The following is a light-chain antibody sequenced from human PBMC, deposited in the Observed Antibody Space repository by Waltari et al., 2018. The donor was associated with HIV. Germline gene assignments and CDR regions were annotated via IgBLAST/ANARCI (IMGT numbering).Light chain of an antibody. Sequence: QSALTQPASVSGSPGQSITISCTGTRSDIGGYNYVSWYQQHPGKAPKLMIYEVSNRPSGVSNRFSGSKSGNTASLTISGLQAEDEADYYCCSYTTSSTLAIFGGGTTLTVL. V-gene: IGLV2-14*01. J-gene: IGLJ2*01. CDR1: RSDIGGYNY. CDR2: EVS. CDR3: CSYTTSSTLAI.